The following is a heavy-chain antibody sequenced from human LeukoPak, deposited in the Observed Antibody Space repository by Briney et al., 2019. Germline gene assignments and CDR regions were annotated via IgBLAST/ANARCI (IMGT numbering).Heavy chain of an antibody. J-gene: IGHJ4*02. CDR1: GFTFSSAW. V-gene: IGHV3-15*01. Sequence: KSGGSLRLSCAASGFTFSSAWMTWVRQAPGKGLEWVGRIKSKIDGGTTDYAAPVKGRFSISRDDSKNTLYLQMNSLKTEDTAVYYCTTAGKLARDGYNYPYYFDYWGQGTLVTVSS. D-gene: IGHD5-24*01. CDR2: IKSKIDGGTT. CDR3: TTAGKLARDGYNYPYYFDY.